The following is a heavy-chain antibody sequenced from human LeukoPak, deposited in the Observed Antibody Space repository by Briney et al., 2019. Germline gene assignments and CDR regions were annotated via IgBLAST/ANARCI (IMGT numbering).Heavy chain of an antibody. Sequence: SETLSLTCTVSGGSISSSSYYWGWIRQPPGKGLEWIGNIYYSGSTYYNPSLKSRVTISVDTSKNQFSPKLSSVTAADTAVYYCARVNLSITMIRGVKKSYYFDYWGQGTLVTVSS. CDR2: IYYSGST. D-gene: IGHD3-10*01. CDR3: ARVNLSITMIRGVKKSYYFDY. V-gene: IGHV4-39*01. CDR1: GGSISSSSYY. J-gene: IGHJ4*02.